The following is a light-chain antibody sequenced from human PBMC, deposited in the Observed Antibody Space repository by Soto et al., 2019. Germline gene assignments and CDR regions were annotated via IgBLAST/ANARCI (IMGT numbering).Light chain of an antibody. CDR1: SNDVGNYKY. V-gene: IGLV2-14*01. Sequence: HSPLPQPASVSGSPGQSVTISCTGTSNDVGNYKYVSWYQQHPGKAPKLMIYEVSNRPSGVSNRFSGSKSGNTASLTISGLQAEDETDYYCFSHTSSGTYVFVLRTKVTV. CDR3: FSHTSSGTYV. J-gene: IGLJ1*01. CDR2: EVS.